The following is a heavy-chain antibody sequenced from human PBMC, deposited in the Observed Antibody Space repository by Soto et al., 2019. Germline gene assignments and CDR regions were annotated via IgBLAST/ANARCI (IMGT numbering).Heavy chain of an antibody. CDR1: GDTFMTYA. D-gene: IGHD2-2*01. J-gene: IGHJ4*02. Sequence: QVQLVQSGAEVKKPGSSVKVSCKASGDTFMTYAVSWVRQAPGQGLEWMGGIIPIFGTANYAQKFQGRVTITAYESTNTAYMELSSLRSEDTAVYYCARDPCISTTCYQDYWGQGTLVTVSS. CDR2: IIPIFGTA. V-gene: IGHV1-69*12. CDR3: ARDPCISTTCYQDY.